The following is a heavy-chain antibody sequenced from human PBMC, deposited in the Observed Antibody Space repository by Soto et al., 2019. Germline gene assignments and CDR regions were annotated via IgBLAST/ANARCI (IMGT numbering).Heavy chain of an antibody. Sequence: SETLYLTCTVSGGSISSYYWSWIRQPPGKGLEWIGYIYYSGSTNYNPSLKSRVTISVDTSKNQFSLKLSSVTAADTAVYYCARAVTMIPWFDPWGQGTLVTVS. D-gene: IGHD3-22*01. CDR2: IYYSGST. CDR3: ARAVTMIPWFDP. V-gene: IGHV4-59*01. CDR1: GGSISSYY. J-gene: IGHJ5*02.